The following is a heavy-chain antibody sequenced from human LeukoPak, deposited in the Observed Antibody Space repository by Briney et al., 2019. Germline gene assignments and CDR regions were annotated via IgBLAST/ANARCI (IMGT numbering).Heavy chain of an antibody. V-gene: IGHV3-33*01. CDR2: IWSDGTHK. CDR1: GFTFITHG. CDR3: ARDPPDSGWAFWS. J-gene: IGHJ5*02. Sequence: PGNSLRLSCSASGFTFITHGMHWVRQAPGKGLEWVAFIWSDGTHKFYADSVEGRFTSSRDNSTNTVYLQMNSLRVDDTSVYFCARDPPDSGWAFWSWGQGTLVTVSS. D-gene: IGHD6-19*01.